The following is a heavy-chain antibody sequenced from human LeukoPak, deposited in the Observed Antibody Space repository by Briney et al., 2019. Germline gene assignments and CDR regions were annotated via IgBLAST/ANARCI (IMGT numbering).Heavy chain of an antibody. CDR3: AREVVVGATPYYFDY. CDR2: INHSGST. D-gene: IGHD1-26*01. J-gene: IGHJ4*02. Sequence: PSETLSLTCAVYGGSFSGYYWSWIRQPPGKRLEWIGEINHSGSTNYNPSLKSRVTISVDTSKNQFSLKLSSVTAADTAVYYCAREVVVGATPYYFDYWGQGTLVTVSS. CDR1: GGSFSGYY. V-gene: IGHV4-34*01.